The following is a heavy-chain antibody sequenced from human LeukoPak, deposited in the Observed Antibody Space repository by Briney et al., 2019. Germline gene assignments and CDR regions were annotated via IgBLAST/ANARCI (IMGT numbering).Heavy chain of an antibody. V-gene: IGHV4-34*01. CDR1: GGSFSGYY. D-gene: IGHD4-23*01. CDR2: INHSGST. Sequence: PSETLSLTCAAYGGSFSGYYWSWIRQPPGKGLEWIGEINHSGSTNYNPSLKSRVTISVDTSKNQFSLKLSSVTAADTAVYYCARARGYYGGLANYWGQGTLVTVSS. CDR3: ARARGYYGGLANY. J-gene: IGHJ4*02.